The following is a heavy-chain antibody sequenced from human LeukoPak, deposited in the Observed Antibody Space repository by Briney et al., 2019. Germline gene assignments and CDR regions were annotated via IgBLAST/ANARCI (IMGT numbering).Heavy chain of an antibody. CDR1: GXTVSSNTAA. J-gene: IGHJ4*02. D-gene: IGHD6-19*01. V-gene: IGHV6-1*01. CDR3: ARDRGASGWLDY. Sequence: SQTLSLTCAISGXTVSSNTAAWIWIRQSPSRGLECLGRTYYRSKWYTEYAVSVKSRMTINADTSKNQFSLQLNSMTPEDTAVYYCARDRGASGWLDYWDQGALVTVSS. CDR2: TYYRSKWYT.